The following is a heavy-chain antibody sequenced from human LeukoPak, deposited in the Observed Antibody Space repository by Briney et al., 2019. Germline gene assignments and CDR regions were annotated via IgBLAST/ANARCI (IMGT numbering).Heavy chain of an antibody. CDR2: VSCGSTYT. D-gene: IGHD3-10*01. CDR3: ARSPYESGTPPTRLEE. Sequence: GGSLRLSCAASGSTFSDCYMNWIRQAPGKGLEWVSYVSCGSTYTNYADSVKGRFTVSRDNAKNSLSLQMSSLRAEDTAVYYCARSPYESGTPPTRLEEWGQGTLVTVSS. CDR1: GSTFSDCY. V-gene: IGHV3-11*03. J-gene: IGHJ4*02.